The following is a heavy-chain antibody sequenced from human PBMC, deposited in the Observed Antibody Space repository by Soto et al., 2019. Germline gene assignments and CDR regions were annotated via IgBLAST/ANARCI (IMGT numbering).Heavy chain of an antibody. CDR1: GFTFSSDG. D-gene: IGHD5-12*01. CDR3: ARVASGYDPFDY. CDR2: IWYDGNYK. Sequence: QGQLVESGGGVVQPGRSLRLSCAASGFTFSSDGMHWVRQAPGKGLEWVAVIWYDGNYKYYAESVKGRFTISRDNAKNTLYLQMNSLRAEDTAVYYCARVASGYDPFDYWGQGALVTVSS. V-gene: IGHV3-33*01. J-gene: IGHJ4*02.